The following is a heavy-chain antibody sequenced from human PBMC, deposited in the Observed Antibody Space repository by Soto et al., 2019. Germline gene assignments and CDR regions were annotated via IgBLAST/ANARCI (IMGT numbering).Heavy chain of an antibody. D-gene: IGHD6-25*01. J-gene: IGHJ4*02. CDR3: ARHLGSGWGICFDY. CDR2: ISSSSDII. CDR1: GFTFSNYN. Sequence: PGGSLRLSCAASGFTFSNYNMNWLRQAPGKGPEWISYISSSSDIIFYADSVRGRFTISRDNAKSPLYLQMNSLRDDDTAVYYCARHLGSGWGICFDYWGQGTLVTVSA. V-gene: IGHV3-48*02.